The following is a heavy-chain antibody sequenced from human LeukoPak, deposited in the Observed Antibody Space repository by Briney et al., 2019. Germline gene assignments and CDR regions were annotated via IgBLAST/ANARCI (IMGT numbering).Heavy chain of an antibody. CDR1: GGSISSYY. Sequence: PSETLSLTCTVSGGSISSYYWSWIRQPPGKGLEWIGYIYYSGSTNYNPSLKSRVTISVDTSKNQFSLKLSSVTAADTAVYYCARAGSRKLFDVFDIWGQGTMVTVSS. V-gene: IGHV4-59*12. CDR2: IYYSGST. J-gene: IGHJ3*02. D-gene: IGHD3-10*01. CDR3: ARAGSRKLFDVFDI.